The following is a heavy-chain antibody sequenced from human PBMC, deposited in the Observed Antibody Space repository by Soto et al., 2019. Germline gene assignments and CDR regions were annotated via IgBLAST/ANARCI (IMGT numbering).Heavy chain of an antibody. CDR2: ISGSGGNT. Sequence: EVQLLESGGSLVHPGGSLRLSCAASGFSFSYFAMSWVRQAPGKGLEWVAAISGSGGNTYYADSVKGRFTISRDNSKNTLFLQMNSLRDEDTALYYCAKGRGGSGCSTLDHWGQGTLVTVSS. J-gene: IGHJ4*02. CDR1: GFSFSYFA. D-gene: IGHD2-15*01. V-gene: IGHV3-23*01. CDR3: AKGRGGSGCSTLDH.